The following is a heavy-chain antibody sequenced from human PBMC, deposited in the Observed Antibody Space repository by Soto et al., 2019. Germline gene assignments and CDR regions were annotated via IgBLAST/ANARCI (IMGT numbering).Heavy chain of an antibody. CDR3: ARELHDILIGLGYYYYYGMDV. J-gene: IGHJ6*02. D-gene: IGHD3-9*01. Sequence: EVQLVESGGGLVKPGGSLRLSCAASGFTFSSYSMNWVRQAPGKGLEWVSSISSSSSYIYYADSVKGRFTISRDNAKNSLYLQMNSLRAEDTAVYYCARELHDILIGLGYYYYYGMDVWGQGTTVTVSS. CDR1: GFTFSSYS. CDR2: ISSSSSYI. V-gene: IGHV3-21*01.